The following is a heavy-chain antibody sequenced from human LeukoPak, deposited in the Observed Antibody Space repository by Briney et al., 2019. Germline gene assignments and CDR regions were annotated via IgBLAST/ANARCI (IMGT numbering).Heavy chain of an antibody. D-gene: IGHD1-26*01. CDR1: AFSLNAYN. J-gene: IGHJ4*02. CDR3: VRDRGTYRPIDY. Sequence: PGGSLRLSCAASAFSLNAYNMNWVRQAPGKGLKWVSSISYTGTYIYYADSVKGRFTISRGNAQNSLYLQMNSLRAEDTAIYYCVRDRGTYRPIDYWGQGTLVTVSS. V-gene: IGHV3-21*04. CDR2: ISYTGTYI.